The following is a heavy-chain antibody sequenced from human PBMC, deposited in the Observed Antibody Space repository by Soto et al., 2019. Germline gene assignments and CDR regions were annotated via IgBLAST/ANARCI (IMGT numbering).Heavy chain of an antibody. D-gene: IGHD2-8*02. CDR1: GGSFSSGGYY. CDR3: ARATSFSGHHGY. J-gene: IGHJ4*02. Sequence: QLQLQESGPGLVKPSQTLSLACTVSGGSFSSGGYYWSWIRQLPGKGVEWIGYIYYSGSTYYNPSLKSRFTISLDTSKNQFSLKLSSVTAADTAVYYCARATSFSGHHGYWGQGTLVTVSS. CDR2: IYYSGST. V-gene: IGHV4-31*03.